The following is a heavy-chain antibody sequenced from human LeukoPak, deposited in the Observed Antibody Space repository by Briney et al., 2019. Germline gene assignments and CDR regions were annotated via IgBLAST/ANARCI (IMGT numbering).Heavy chain of an antibody. CDR3: ARDRPSCSGGSCWVFYYGMDV. CDR1: GFTFSDYY. Sequence: GGSLRLSCAASGFTFSDYYMSWIRQAPGKGLEWVSYISSSGSTIYYADSVKGRFTVSRDNAKNSLYLQMNSLRAEDTAVYYCARDRPSCSGGSCWVFYYGMDVWGQGTTVTVSS. D-gene: IGHD2-15*01. J-gene: IGHJ6*02. V-gene: IGHV3-11*01. CDR2: ISSSGSTI.